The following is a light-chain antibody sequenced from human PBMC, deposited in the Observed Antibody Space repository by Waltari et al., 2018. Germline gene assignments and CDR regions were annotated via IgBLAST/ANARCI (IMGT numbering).Light chain of an antibody. CDR3: SSYTSSSTLVV. CDR1: SSDVGGYNY. Sequence: QSALTQPASVSGSPGQSITISCTGTSSDVGGYNYVSWSQQHPGKAPKPMIYEVSNRPSGVSNRFSGSKSGNTASLTISGLQAEDEADYYCSSYTSSSTLVVFGGGTKLTVL. CDR2: EVS. J-gene: IGLJ2*01. V-gene: IGLV2-14*01.